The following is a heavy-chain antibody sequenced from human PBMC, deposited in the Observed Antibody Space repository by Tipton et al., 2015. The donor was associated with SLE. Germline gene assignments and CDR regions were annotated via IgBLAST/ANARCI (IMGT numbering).Heavy chain of an antibody. D-gene: IGHD6-13*01. CDR1: GGSISSYY. V-gene: IGHV4-59*12. CDR2: IYYSGST. J-gene: IGHJ3*02. CDR3: ARDRIAAALRAFDI. Sequence: LRLSCTVSGGSISSYYWSWIRQPPGKGLEWIGYIYYSGSTNYNPSLKSRVTISVDTSKNQFSLKLSSVTAADTAVYYCARDRIAAALRAFDIWGQGTMVTVSS.